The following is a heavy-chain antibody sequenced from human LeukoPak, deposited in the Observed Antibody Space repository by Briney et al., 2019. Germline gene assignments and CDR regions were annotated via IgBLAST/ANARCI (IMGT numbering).Heavy chain of an antibody. D-gene: IGHD3-10*01. CDR1: GFTFSSYA. V-gene: IGHV3-30*04. CDR2: ISYDGSNK. CDR3: ARDDRLSGSGKKYYYYGMDV. Sequence: GGSLRLSCAASGFTFSSYAMHWVRQAPGKGLEWVAVISYDGSNKYYADSVKGRFTISRDNSKNTLYLQMNSLRAEDTAVYYCARDDRLSGSGKKYYYYGMDVWGQGTTVTVSS. J-gene: IGHJ6*02.